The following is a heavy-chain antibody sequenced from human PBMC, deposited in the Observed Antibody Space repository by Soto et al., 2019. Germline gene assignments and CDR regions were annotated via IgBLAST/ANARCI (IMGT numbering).Heavy chain of an antibody. CDR3: ARVLVTYGWYYYYGLDV. Sequence: GGSLRLSCAPSGFTFSSYGMHWVRQAPGKGLEWVAVMTYDGSNKYYADSVKGRFTISRDNSKNTLYLQMTSLRVEDTAVYYCARVLVTYGWYYYYGLDVWGQGTAVTVSS. CDR2: MTYDGSNK. V-gene: IGHV3-30*03. J-gene: IGHJ6*02. CDR1: GFTFSSYG. D-gene: IGHD2-8*02.